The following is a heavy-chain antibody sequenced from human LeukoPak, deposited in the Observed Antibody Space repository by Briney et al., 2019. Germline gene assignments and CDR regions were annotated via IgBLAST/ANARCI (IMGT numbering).Heavy chain of an antibody. Sequence: GGSLRLSCAASGFTFSSYSMNWVRQAPGKGLEWVSSISSSSYLYYADSVKGRFTISRDNAKNSLYLQMNSLRAEDTAVYFCARDHYGSGTYYDKNFDYWGQGTLVTVSS. CDR1: GFTFSSYS. D-gene: IGHD3-10*01. CDR3: ARDHYGSGTYYDKNFDY. CDR2: ISSSSYL. J-gene: IGHJ4*02. V-gene: IGHV3-21*01.